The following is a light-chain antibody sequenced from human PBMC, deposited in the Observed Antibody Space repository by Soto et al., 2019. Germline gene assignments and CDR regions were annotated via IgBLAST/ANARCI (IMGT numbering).Light chain of an antibody. CDR3: QQRSNWPPWT. Sequence: EIVLTQSPATLSLSPGERATLSCRASQSVGSYLAWFQQTPGQAPRLLIYDTSNRATGIPARFSGSGSGTDFTLTISSLEPEDFAVYYCQQRSNWPPWTFGQGTKVDIK. J-gene: IGKJ1*01. CDR1: QSVGSY. CDR2: DTS. V-gene: IGKV3-11*01.